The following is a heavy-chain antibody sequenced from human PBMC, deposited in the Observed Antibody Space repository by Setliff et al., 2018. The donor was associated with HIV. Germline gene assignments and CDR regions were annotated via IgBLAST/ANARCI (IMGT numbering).Heavy chain of an antibody. CDR1: RGSISSDNYF. J-gene: IGHJ6*03. V-gene: IGHV4-39*07. CDR3: ARASTGYSSMWYRNGLTYYNYMDV. D-gene: IGHD6-13*01. CDR2: IYYSGST. Sequence: PSETLSLTCTVARGSISSDNYFWAWIRQPPGKGLEWIGSIYYSGSTYYNPSLKSRFSMSVDTSKNQFSLRLSSVTAAATAVFYCARASTGYSSMWYRNGLTYYNYMDVWGRGTKVTVSS.